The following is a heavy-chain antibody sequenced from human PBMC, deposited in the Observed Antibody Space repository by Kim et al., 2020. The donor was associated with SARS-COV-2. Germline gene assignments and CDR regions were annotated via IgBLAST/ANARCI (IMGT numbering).Heavy chain of an antibody. V-gene: IGHV4-59*08. J-gene: IGHJ5*02. CDR1: GGSIRSYY. Sequence: SETLSLTCAVSGGSIRSYYWSWIRQPPGKGLEWLGYIYFSRSTNYNPSLQSRVTISVDTSKNQFSLRLSSVTAADTAVYYCAIYFGSGWFDPWGQGILVTVSS. CDR2: IYFSRST. D-gene: IGHD3-10*01. CDR3: AIYFGSGWFDP.